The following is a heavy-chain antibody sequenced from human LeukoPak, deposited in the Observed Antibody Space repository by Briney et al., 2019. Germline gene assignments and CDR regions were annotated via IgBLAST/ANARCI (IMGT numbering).Heavy chain of an antibody. CDR3: VKASEYYDY. CDR1: GFTFSSFG. D-gene: IGHD3-10*01. CDR2: IATNGGSI. Sequence: PGGSLRLSCSASGFTFSSFGMHWVRQAPGKGLEYVSSIATNGGSIVYADSVRGRFTISRDNSKNALYLQMSSLRHEDTAVYFCVKASEYYDYWGQGTLVTVSS. J-gene: IGHJ4*02. V-gene: IGHV3-64D*06.